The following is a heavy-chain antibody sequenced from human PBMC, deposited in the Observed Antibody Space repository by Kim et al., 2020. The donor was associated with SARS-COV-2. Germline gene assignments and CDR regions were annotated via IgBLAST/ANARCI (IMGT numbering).Heavy chain of an antibody. CDR1: GFTFSSYA. V-gene: IGHV3-23*01. CDR2: ISGSGGST. Sequence: GGSLRLSCAASGFTFSSYAMSWVRQAPGKGLEWVSAISGSGGSTYYADSVKGRFTISRDNSKNTLYLQMNSLTAEDTAVYYCAKAYPGASSGYQRGYYYYYDMDFWGQGTNVAVSS. CDR3: AKAYPGASSGYQRGYYYYYDMDF. D-gene: IGHD3-22*01. J-gene: IGHJ6*02.